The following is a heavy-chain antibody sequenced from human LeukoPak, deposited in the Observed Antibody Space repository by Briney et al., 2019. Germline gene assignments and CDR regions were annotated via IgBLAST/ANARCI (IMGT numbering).Heavy chain of an antibody. J-gene: IGHJ4*02. V-gene: IGHV3-23*01. CDR1: GFTFTDYA. CDR2: ISDNGGET. D-gene: IGHD3-22*01. Sequence: PGGSLRLSCAASGFTFTDYAMSWVRQAPEKGLEWISTISDNGGETYYADSVKGRFATSRDNSKNTLFLQMNSLRAEDSAVYYCATDRERDPSVYYLVGGQGTLITVSS. CDR3: ATDRERDPSVYYLV.